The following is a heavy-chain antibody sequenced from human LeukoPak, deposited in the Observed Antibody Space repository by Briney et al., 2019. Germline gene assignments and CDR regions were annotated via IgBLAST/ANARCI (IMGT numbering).Heavy chain of an antibody. J-gene: IGHJ6*02. CDR1: GFTFDDYA. V-gene: IGHV3-9*01. CDR3: AKDSYYYYGMDV. Sequence: PGRSLRLSCAASGFTFDDYAMHWVRQAPGQGLEWVSGISWNSGSIGYADSVKGRFNISRDNAKNSLYLQMNSLRAEDTALYYCAKDSYYYYGMDVWGQGTTVTVSS. CDR2: ISWNSGSI.